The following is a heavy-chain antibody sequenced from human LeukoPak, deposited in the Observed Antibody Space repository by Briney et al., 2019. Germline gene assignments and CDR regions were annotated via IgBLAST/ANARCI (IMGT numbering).Heavy chain of an antibody. D-gene: IGHD6-19*01. Sequence: PGGSLRLSCAASGFTFSSYAMSWVRQAPGKGLEWVSAISGSGGGTYYADSVKGRFTISRDNSKNTLYLQMNSLRAEDTAVYYCAKGYSSGWYYFDSWGQGTLVTVSS. J-gene: IGHJ4*02. V-gene: IGHV3-23*01. CDR2: ISGSGGGT. CDR3: AKGYSSGWYYFDS. CDR1: GFTFSSYA.